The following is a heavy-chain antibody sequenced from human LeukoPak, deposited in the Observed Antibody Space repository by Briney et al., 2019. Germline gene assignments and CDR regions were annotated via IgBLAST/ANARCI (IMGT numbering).Heavy chain of an antibody. Sequence: PGRSLRLSCAASGFTFSSYAMHWVRQAPGKGREWVAVISYDGSNKYYADSVKGRFTISRDNSKNTLYLQMNSLRAEDTAVYYCARDLIVVVPAAILYYYYYGMDVWGQGTTVTVSS. CDR1: GFTFSSYA. D-gene: IGHD2-2*01. CDR3: ARDLIVVVPAAILYYYYYGMDV. CDR2: ISYDGSNK. V-gene: IGHV3-30*04. J-gene: IGHJ6*02.